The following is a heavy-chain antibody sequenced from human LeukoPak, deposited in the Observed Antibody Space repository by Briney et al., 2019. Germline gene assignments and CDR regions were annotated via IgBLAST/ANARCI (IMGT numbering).Heavy chain of an antibody. CDR2: IYYSGST. V-gene: IGHV4-59*01. J-gene: IGHJ5*02. CDR3: ARDKGNYDGFDP. Sequence: SETLSLTCTVSGGSISSYYWSWIRQPPGKGLEWIGYIYYSGSTNYNPSLKSRVAISVDTSKNQFSLKLSSVTAADTAVYYCARDKGNYDGFDPWGQGTLVTVSS. CDR1: GGSISSYY. D-gene: IGHD1-7*01.